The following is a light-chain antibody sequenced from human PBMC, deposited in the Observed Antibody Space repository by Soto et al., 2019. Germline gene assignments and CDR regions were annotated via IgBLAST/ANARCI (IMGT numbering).Light chain of an antibody. CDR1: QNISRS. Sequence: EIVMTQSPVTLSVSPGERSTLSCRASQNISRSLAWYQQKHGQGPSLLIYGTSTRAGGVPARFSGSGYGTDFTLTISRLETEDFAVYHCQQYGSLSWTFGQGTKVDIK. CDR2: GTS. V-gene: IGKV3-15*01. CDR3: QQYGSLSWT. J-gene: IGKJ1*01.